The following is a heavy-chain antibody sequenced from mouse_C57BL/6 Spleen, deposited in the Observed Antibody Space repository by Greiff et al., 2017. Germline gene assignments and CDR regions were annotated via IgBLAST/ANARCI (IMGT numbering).Heavy chain of an antibody. V-gene: IGHV1-55*01. J-gene: IGHJ1*03. CDR3: ARQLYGSGYWYFDV. Sequence: QVQLQQPGAELVKPGASVKMSCKASGYTFTSYWITWVKQRPGQGLEWIGDIYPGSGSTNYNEKFKGKATLTVDTSSSTAYMQLSSLTSEDSAVYYCARQLYGSGYWYFDVWGTGTTVTVSS. D-gene: IGHD1-1*01. CDR1: GYTFTSYW. CDR2: IYPGSGST.